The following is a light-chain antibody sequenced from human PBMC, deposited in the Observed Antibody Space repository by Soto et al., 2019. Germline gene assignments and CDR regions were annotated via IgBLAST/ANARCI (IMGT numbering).Light chain of an antibody. Sequence: QSVLTQPPSVSGAPGQRLTISCTGSSSNIGAGYDVHWYQQLPGTAPKLLIYTNNNRPSGVPDRFSGSKSGTSASLAITGLQAEDEADYYCQSFDSSLVNYLFGTGTKLTVL. CDR1: SSNIGAGYD. CDR3: QSFDSSLVNYL. V-gene: IGLV1-40*01. CDR2: TNN. J-gene: IGLJ1*01.